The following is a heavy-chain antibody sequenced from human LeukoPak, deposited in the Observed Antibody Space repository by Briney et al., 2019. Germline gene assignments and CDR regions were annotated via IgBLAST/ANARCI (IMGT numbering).Heavy chain of an antibody. CDR1: GYTLTELS. V-gene: IGHV1-24*01. D-gene: IGHD6-13*01. Sequence: ASVKVSCKVSGYTLTELSMHWVRQAPGKGLEWMGGFDPEDGETIYAQKFQGRVTMTEDTSTDTAYMELSSLRSEDTAVYYCARDPQQLVLFYYYYYGMDVWGQGTTVTVSS. CDR3: ARDPQQLVLFYYYYYGMDV. CDR2: FDPEDGET. J-gene: IGHJ6*02.